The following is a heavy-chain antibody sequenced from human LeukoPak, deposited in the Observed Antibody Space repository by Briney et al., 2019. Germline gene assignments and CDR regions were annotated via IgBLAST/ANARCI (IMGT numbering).Heavy chain of an antibody. J-gene: IGHJ4*02. CDR2: IIPILGIA. CDR3: AGGRPQDYGDFNY. CDR1: GGTFSSYA. Sequence: SVKVSCKASGGTFSSYAISWVRQAPGQGLEWMGRIIPILGIANYAQKFQGRVTITADKSTSTAYMELSSLRSEDTAVYYCAGGRPQDYGDFNYWGQGTLVTVSS. D-gene: IGHD4-17*01. V-gene: IGHV1-69*04.